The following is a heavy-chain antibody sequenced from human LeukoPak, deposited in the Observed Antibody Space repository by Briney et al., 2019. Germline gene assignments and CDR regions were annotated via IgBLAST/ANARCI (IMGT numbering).Heavy chain of an antibody. CDR3: ARGPMDRGAYGMDV. CDR2: ITSDGRTT. V-gene: IGHV3-74*01. J-gene: IGHJ6*02. D-gene: IGHD3-10*01. CDR1: GFSFSTYW. Sequence: GGSLRLSCVVSGFSFSTYWMYWVRQAPGKGLGSVSRITSDGRTTAYADSVKGRFTISRDNAENTLYLQMNSLRAEDTAVYYCARGPMDRGAYGMDVWGQGTTVTVSS.